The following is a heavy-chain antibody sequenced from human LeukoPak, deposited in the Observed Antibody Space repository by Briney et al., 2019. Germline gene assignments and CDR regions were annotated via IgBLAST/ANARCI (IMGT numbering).Heavy chain of an antibody. CDR1: GGSISSSSYY. CDR2: IYYSGST. CDR3: ARSTIAARLLDY. J-gene: IGHJ4*02. Sequence: SETLSLTCTVSGGSISSSSYYWGWIRQPPGNGLEWIGSIYYSGSTYYNPSLKSRVTLSVDTSKNQFSLKLSSVTAADTAVYYCARSTIAARLLDYWGQGTLVTVSS. V-gene: IGHV4-39*07. D-gene: IGHD6-6*01.